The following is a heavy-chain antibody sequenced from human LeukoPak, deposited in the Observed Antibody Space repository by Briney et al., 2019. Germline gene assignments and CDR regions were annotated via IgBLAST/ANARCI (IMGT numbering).Heavy chain of an antibody. D-gene: IGHD4-17*01. J-gene: IGHJ4*02. CDR1: GFTFSSYA. CDR3: ARLPRVDYGDYQFDY. V-gene: IGHV3-23*01. CDR2: ISGSGGST. Sequence: GGSLRLSCAASGFTFSSYAMSWVRQAPGKGLEWVSAISGSGGSTYYADSVKGRFTISRYNSKNTLYLQMNSLRAEDTAVYYCARLPRVDYGDYQFDYWGQGTLVTVSS.